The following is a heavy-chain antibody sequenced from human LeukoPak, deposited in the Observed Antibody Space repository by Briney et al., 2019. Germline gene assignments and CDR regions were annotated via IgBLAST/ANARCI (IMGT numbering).Heavy chain of an antibody. CDR1: GFTFDDYA. V-gene: IGHV3-9*01. D-gene: IGHD3-10*01. CDR2: ISWNSGSI. J-gene: IGHJ4*02. CDR3: AKDRRDYYGSGSYPQGYFDY. Sequence: GRSLRLSCAASGFTFDDYAMHWVRQAPGKGLEWDSGISWNSGSIGYADSVKGRFTISRDNAKNSLYLQMNSLRAEDTALYYCAKDRRDYYGSGSYPQGYFDYWGQGTLVTVSS.